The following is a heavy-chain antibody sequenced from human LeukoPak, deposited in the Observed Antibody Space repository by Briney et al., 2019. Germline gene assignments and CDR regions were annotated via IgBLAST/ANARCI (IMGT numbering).Heavy chain of an antibody. CDR3: ARVYLERLTAGYFDH. Sequence: GRSLRLSCAASGFTFSDYYMSWIRQAPGKGLEWVAVISDDGRHNYYADSVKGRFTISRDISKSTLYLQMNSLRDDDSAAYFCARVYLERLTAGYFDHWGQGTQVTVSP. V-gene: IGHV3-30*03. CDR2: ISDDGRHN. D-gene: IGHD2-8*01. J-gene: IGHJ4*02. CDR1: GFTFSDYY.